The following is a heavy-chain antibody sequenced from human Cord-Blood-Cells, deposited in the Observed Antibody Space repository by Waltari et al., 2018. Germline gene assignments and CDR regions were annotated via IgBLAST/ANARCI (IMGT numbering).Heavy chain of an antibody. CDR3: ARVMDGWYSSSWVY. V-gene: IGHV3-48*02. Sequence: EVQLVESGGGLVQPGGSLRLSCAASGFTFSSYSMNWVRQAPGKGLEWVSYISSSSSTIYYADSVKGRFTISRDNAKNSLYLQMNSLRDEDTAVYYCARVMDGWYSSSWVYWGQGTLVTVSS. J-gene: IGHJ4*02. CDR1: GFTFSSYS. CDR2: ISSSSSTI. D-gene: IGHD6-13*01.